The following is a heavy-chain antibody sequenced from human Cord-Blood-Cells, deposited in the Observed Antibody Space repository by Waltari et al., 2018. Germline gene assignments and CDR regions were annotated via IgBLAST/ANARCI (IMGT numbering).Heavy chain of an antibody. D-gene: IGHD6-13*01. V-gene: IGHV3-23*01. Sequence: EVQLLESGGGLVQPGGSLRLSCAASGFTFSSYAMSWVRQAPGKGLEWVSAISGRGGSTYYADSVKGRFTISRDNSKNTLYLQMNSLRAEDTAVYYCAKDYRHGGGSWYYFDYWGQGTLVTVSS. CDR3: AKDYRHGGGSWYYFDY. CDR2: ISGRGGST. J-gene: IGHJ4*02. CDR1: GFTFSSYA.